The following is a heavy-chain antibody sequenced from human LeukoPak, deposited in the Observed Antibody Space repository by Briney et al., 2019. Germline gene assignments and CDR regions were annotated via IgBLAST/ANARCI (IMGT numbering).Heavy chain of an antibody. CDR1: GFTFSSYS. J-gene: IGHJ5*02. D-gene: IGHD3-10*01. V-gene: IGHV3-21*01. CDR2: ISSSSSYI. Sequence: PGGSLRLSCAASGFTFSSYSMNWVRQAPGKGLEWVSSISSSSSYIYYADSVKGRFTISRDNAKNSLYLQMNSLRAEDTAVYYCAAPGNYYGSTLTGNWFDPWGQGTLVTVSS. CDR3: AAPGNYYGSTLTGNWFDP.